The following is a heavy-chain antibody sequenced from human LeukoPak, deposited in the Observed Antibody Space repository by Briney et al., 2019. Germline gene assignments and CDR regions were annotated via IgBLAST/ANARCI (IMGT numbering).Heavy chain of an antibody. CDR1: GGTFSSYA. D-gene: IGHD3-3*01. Sequence: SVKVSCKASGGTFSSYAISWVRQAPGQGLEWMGGIIPIFGTANYAQKFQGRVTITADESTSTAYMELSSLRSEDTAVYYCARGIPNLRFSTEGYFDYWGQGTLVTVSS. V-gene: IGHV1-69*13. J-gene: IGHJ4*02. CDR2: IIPIFGTA. CDR3: ARGIPNLRFSTEGYFDY.